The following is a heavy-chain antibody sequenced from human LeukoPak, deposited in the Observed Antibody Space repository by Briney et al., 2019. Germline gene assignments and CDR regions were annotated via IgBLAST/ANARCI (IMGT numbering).Heavy chain of an antibody. CDR2: IYPGDSDT. CDR3: AKGLRYFDWFLAPVFDY. D-gene: IGHD3-9*01. J-gene: IGHJ4*02. Sequence: GGSLQISCEGAGSNFTSYWIGWGRQLPGKGVEWMGIIYPGDSDTRYSPSFQGQVTISADKSISTAYLQWSSLKASDTAMYYCAKGLRYFDWFLAPVFDYWGQGTLVTVSS. V-gene: IGHV5-51*01. CDR1: GSNFTSYW.